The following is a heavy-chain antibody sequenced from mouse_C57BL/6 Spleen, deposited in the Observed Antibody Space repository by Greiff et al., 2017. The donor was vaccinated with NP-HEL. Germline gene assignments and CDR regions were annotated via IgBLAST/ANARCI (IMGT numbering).Heavy chain of an antibody. CDR1: GYTFTSYW. Sequence: VKLQQPGTELVKPGASVKLSCKASGYTFTSYWMHWVKQRPGQGLEWIGNINPSNGGTNYNDKFKSKATLTVDNSSSTAYMQLSSLTSEDSAVYYCARVITTVVADYAMDYWGQGTSVTVSS. V-gene: IGHV1-53*01. CDR3: ARVITTVVADYAMDY. D-gene: IGHD1-1*01. CDR2: INPSNGGT. J-gene: IGHJ4*01.